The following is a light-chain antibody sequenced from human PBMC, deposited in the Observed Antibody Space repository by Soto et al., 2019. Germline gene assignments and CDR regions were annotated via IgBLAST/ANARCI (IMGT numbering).Light chain of an antibody. Sequence: DIQMTQXXSXLXXXXXGRVTITXQASQNINNYLNWYQQKPGRAPKLLIYDASNLEAGVPSRFRGSGSGTDFTFTISRLQPEDIATYYCQQYENLPTFGQGTRLEI. CDR3: QQYENLPT. J-gene: IGKJ5*01. CDR2: DAS. V-gene: IGKV1-33*01. CDR1: QNINNY.